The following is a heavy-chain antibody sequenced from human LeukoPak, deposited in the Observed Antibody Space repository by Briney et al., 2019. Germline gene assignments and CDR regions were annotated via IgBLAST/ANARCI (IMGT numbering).Heavy chain of an antibody. D-gene: IGHD3-16*01. J-gene: IGHJ6*02. CDR1: GFXFSSYS. CDR2: ISSSSSYI. V-gene: IGHV3-21*01. CDR3: ASGRRGGYGLDV. Sequence: GGSLRLSCAASGFXFSSYSINWVRQAPGKGLEWVSSISSSSSYIYYADSVKGRFTISRDNAKNSLYPQMNSLRAEDTAVYYCASGRRGGYGLDVWDQGTTVTVSS.